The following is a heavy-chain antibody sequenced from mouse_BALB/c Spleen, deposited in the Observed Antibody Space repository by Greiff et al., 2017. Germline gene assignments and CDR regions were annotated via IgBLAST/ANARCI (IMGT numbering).Heavy chain of an antibody. CDR3: ARSIIYGNYPFDY. V-gene: IGHV1-54*03. D-gene: IGHD2-1*01. Sequence: QVQLKESGAELVRPGTSVKVSCKASGYAFTNYLIEWVKQRPGQGLEWIGVINPGSGGTNYNEKFKGKATLTADKSSSTAYMQLSSLTSDDSAVYFCARSIIYGNYPFDYWGQGTTLTVSS. J-gene: IGHJ2*01. CDR2: INPGSGGT. CDR1: GYAFTNYL.